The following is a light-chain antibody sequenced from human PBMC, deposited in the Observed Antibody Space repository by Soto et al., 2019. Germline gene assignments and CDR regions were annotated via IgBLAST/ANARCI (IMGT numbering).Light chain of an antibody. V-gene: IGKV3-15*01. Sequence: EIVMTQSPATLSLSPGERATLSCRASQSVSSDLAWYQQRSGQAPRLLIYGASTRATGIPGRFSGSGSGTEFTLTISSLQSEDFAVYYCQQYTDWPQTFGQGTKVDIK. CDR3: QQYTDWPQT. CDR1: QSVSSD. J-gene: IGKJ1*01. CDR2: GAS.